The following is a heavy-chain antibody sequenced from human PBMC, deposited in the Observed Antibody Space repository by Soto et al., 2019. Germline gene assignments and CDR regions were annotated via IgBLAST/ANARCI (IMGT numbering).Heavy chain of an antibody. CDR2: ISDDGSTT. CDR1: GFTFSAYW. CDR3: TRGPRVSSTGTGAH. Sequence: GGSLRLSCEVSGFTFSAYWMHWVRQVPGKGLIWVSRISDDGSTTTYADSVKGRFTISRDNAKNTLYLQMNSLRADDTGLYYCTRGPRVSSTGTGAHWGQGTLVTVSP. J-gene: IGHJ4*02. V-gene: IGHV3-74*01. D-gene: IGHD1-1*01.